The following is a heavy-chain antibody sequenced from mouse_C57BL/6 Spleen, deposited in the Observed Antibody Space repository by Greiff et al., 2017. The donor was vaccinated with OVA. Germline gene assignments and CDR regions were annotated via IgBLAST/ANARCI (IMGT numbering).Heavy chain of an antibody. CDR1: GFTFSDAW. V-gene: IGHV6-6*01. Sequence: EVKLVESGGGLVQPGGSMKLSCAASGFTFSDAWMDWVRQSPEKGLEWVAEIRNKANNHATYYAESVKGRFTISRDDSKSSVYLQMNSLRAEYTGIYYCTLYYGSSHWYFDVWGTGTTVTVSS. CDR2: IRNKANNHAT. CDR3: TLYYGSSHWYFDV. J-gene: IGHJ1*03. D-gene: IGHD1-1*01.